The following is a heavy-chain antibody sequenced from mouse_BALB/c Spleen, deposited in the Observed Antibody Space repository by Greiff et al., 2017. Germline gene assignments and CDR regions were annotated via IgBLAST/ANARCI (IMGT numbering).Heavy chain of an antibody. D-gene: IGHD1-1*01. CDR3: ARYYYGSSFAY. CDR1: GFTFTDYY. Sequence: EVQRVESGGGLVQPGGSLRLSCATSGFTFTDYYMSWVRQPPGKALEWLGFIRNKANGYTTEYSASVKGRFTISRDNSQSILYLQMNTLRAEDSATYYCARYYYGSSFAYWGQGTLVTVSA. CDR2: IRNKANGYTT. V-gene: IGHV7-3*02. J-gene: IGHJ3*01.